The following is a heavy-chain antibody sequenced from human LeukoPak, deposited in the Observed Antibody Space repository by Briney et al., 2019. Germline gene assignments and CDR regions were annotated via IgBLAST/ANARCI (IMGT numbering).Heavy chain of an antibody. V-gene: IGHV4-34*01. Sequence: SGTLSLTCAVYGGSFSGYYWSWIRQAPGKGLEWIGEINHSGSTNYNPSLKSRVTISVDTSKNQFSLKLSSVTAADTAVYYCARGPSILTGYYDFDYWGQGTLVTVSS. CDR3: ARGPSILTGYYDFDY. D-gene: IGHD3-9*01. J-gene: IGHJ4*02. CDR1: GGSFSGYY. CDR2: INHSGST.